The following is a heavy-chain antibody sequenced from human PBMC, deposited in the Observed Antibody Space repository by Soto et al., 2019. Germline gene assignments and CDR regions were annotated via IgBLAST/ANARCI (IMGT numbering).Heavy chain of an antibody. Sequence: GWSLRLSWAASGFTFNTYWMNWVRQAPGKGLEWGDNIKQDGSEKYYVDSVKGRFAISRDNAKDSLFLQMNNLRAQHPAVYYCVRDWSTFWGMDVWGQGTTVTVSS. CDR1: GFTFNTYW. V-gene: IGHV3-7*01. CDR3: VRDWSTFWGMDV. J-gene: IGHJ6*02. CDR2: IKQDGSEK.